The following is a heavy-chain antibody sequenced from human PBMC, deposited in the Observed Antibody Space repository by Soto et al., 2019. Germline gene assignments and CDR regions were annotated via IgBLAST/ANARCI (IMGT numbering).Heavy chain of an antibody. Sequence: HLQLQESGPGLVKPSETLSLTCTVSGASITSGNYYWGWIRQPPGKGLQWIGSSPYTGNTYFNPSLRSRVTISVDTSNNQFSLRLTSVTASDTAVYYCERPDSSSWAAPFGSWGQGTLVTVSS. CDR3: ERPDSSSWAAPFGS. CDR1: GASITSGNYY. CDR2: SPYTGNT. V-gene: IGHV4-39*01. J-gene: IGHJ4*02. D-gene: IGHD6-13*01.